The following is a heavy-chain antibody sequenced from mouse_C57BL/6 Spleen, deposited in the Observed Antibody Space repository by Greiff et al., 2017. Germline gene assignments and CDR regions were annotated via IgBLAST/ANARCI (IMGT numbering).Heavy chain of an antibody. CDR1: GYTFTSYD. CDR3: ARSRDWDGGRAMDY. Sequence: QVQLKQSGPELVKPGASVKLSCKASGYTFTSYDINWVKQRPGQGLEWIGWIYPRDGSTKYNEKFKGKATLTVDTSSSTAYMELHSLTSEDSAVYFGARSRDWDGGRAMDYWGQGTSVTVSS. J-gene: IGHJ4*01. D-gene: IGHD4-1*01. CDR2: IYPRDGST. V-gene: IGHV1-85*01.